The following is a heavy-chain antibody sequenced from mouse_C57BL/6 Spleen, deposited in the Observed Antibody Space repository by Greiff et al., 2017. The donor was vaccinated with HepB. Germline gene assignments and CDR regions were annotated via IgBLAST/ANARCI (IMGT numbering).Heavy chain of an antibody. Sequence: DVMLVESGGDLVKPGGSLKLSCAASGFTFSSYGMSWVRQTPDKRLEWVATISSGGSYTYYPDSVKGRFTISRDNAKNTLYLQMSSLKSEDTAMYYCARLGGLYAMDYWGQGTSVTVSS. V-gene: IGHV5-6*02. CDR1: GFTFSSYG. J-gene: IGHJ4*01. CDR3: ARLGGLYAMDY. CDR2: ISSGGSYT.